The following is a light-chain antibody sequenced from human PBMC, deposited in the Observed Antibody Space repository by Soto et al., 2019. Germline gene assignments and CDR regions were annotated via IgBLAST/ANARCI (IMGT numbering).Light chain of an antibody. CDR3: MQGTHWPIT. V-gene: IGKV2-30*02. Sequence: DVVRTQSPLSLPVTLGQPASISCRSKQSLVHSDGIAYFSWFQQRPGRYPXRLXYKVSNRDSGVPARFSGSGSGTEFALKISRVEAEDVGVYYCMQGTHWPITFGQGTRLEI. CDR1: QSLVHSDGIAY. CDR2: KVS. J-gene: IGKJ5*01.